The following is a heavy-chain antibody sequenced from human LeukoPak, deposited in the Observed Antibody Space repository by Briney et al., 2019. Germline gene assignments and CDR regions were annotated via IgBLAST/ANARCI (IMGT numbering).Heavy chain of an antibody. CDR1: GFTFSSYG. V-gene: IGHV3-33*01. J-gene: IGHJ6*02. Sequence: PGGSLRLSCAASGFTFSSYGMHWVRQAPGKGLEWVAVIWYDGSNKYYADSVKGRFTISRDNSKNTLYLQMNSLRAEDTAVYYCARVGGSGSYYYYGMDVWGQGTTVTVSS. CDR3: ARVGGSGSYYYYGMDV. D-gene: IGHD3-10*01. CDR2: IWYDGSNK.